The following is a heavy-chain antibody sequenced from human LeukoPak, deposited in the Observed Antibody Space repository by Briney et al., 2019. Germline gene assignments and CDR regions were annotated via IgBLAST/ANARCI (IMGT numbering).Heavy chain of an antibody. V-gene: IGHV3-7*05. Sequence: SGGSLRLSCAGSGFTFSRHWMYWVRQAPGKGLEWVADIKEDGSETFYVDSVGGRFTISRDNAKNTLYLQMNSLRAEDTAVYYCTRIIVEVPGVSDYCDPWGQGTLVTVSS. CDR2: IKEDGSET. CDR1: GFTFSRHW. D-gene: IGHD2-2*01. CDR3: TRIIVEVPGVSDYCDP. J-gene: IGHJ5*02.